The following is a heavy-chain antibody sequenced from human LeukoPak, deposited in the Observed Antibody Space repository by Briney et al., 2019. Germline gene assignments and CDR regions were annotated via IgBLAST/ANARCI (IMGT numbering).Heavy chain of an antibody. J-gene: IGHJ4*02. CDR1: GFTFSSFA. CDR3: VKGLTAPFN. CDR2: IRTGATTS. D-gene: IGHD2/OR15-2a*01. V-gene: IGHV3-23*01. Sequence: GGSLGLSCAASGFTFSSFAMAWVRQAPGKGLEWVSTIRTGATTSYYADSVKGRFTVSGDNSKDTLYLQMNSLRVEDTAVYYCVKGLTAPFNWGQGTLVTVSS.